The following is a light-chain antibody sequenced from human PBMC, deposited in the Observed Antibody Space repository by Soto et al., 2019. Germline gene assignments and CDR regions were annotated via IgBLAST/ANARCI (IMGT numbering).Light chain of an antibody. CDR2: DAS. V-gene: IGKV1-13*02. CDR1: QGIANA. J-gene: IGKJ2*01. Sequence: AIQLTQSPSSLSASVGDRVTITCRASQGIANAVAWYQQKPGKAPKLLIYDASSLESGAPSRFSGSGSGTDFTLNIRSLQHEDLATYYCQQLHSYPYTFGHGNKLESK. CDR3: QQLHSYPYT.